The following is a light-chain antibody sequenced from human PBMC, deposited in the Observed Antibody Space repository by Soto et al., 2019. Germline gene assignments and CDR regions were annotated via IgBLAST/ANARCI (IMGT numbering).Light chain of an antibody. CDR3: SSYRSRSTLDVV. V-gene: IGLV2-14*01. CDR2: DVN. CDR1: SSDVGDYDY. J-gene: IGLJ2*01. Sequence: QSALTQPASVSGPPGQSITISCTGTSSDVGDYDYVSWYRQHPGKAPKLIIYDVNNRPSGVSHRSSGSKSGNTASLTISGLQAEDEADYYCSSYRSRSTLDVVFGGGTKRTL.